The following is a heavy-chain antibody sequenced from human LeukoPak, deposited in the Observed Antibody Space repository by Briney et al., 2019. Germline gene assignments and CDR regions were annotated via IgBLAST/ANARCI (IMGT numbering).Heavy chain of an antibody. CDR3: AKDGSSSWYYFDY. CDR2: ISYDGSNK. V-gene: IGHV3-30*18. J-gene: IGHJ4*02. D-gene: IGHD6-13*01. Sequence: GGSLRLSCAASGFTFSSYGMHWVRQAPGKGLEWVAVISYDGSNKYYADSVKGRFTISRDNSKNTLYLQMNSLRAEDTAVYYCAKDGSSSWYYFDYWGQGTRVPSSS. CDR1: GFTFSSYG.